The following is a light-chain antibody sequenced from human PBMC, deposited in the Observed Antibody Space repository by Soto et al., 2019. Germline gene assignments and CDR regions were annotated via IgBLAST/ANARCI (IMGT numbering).Light chain of an antibody. CDR3: KPRNSGPPIK. CDR2: DAS. CDR1: QSIRNY. J-gene: IGKJ5*01. V-gene: IGKV3-11*01. Sequence: ILVVHSRVGLALSQGGRGSVSCRSSQSIRNYLASYKVKPGQAPKLLIYDASRRASGVPARFRSSGSGTDFTLTNSSLVPKDIALYFSKPRNSGPPIKFRQGTRFEIK.